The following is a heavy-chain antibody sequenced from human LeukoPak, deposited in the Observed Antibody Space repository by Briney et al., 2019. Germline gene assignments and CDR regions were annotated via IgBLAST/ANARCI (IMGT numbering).Heavy chain of an antibody. CDR2: INPSGGST. CDR1: GDTFSKYA. Sequence: ASVTVSFTASGDTFSKYAFNWVRQAPGQGLEWMGIINPSGGSTSYAQKFQGRVTMTRDTSTSTVYMELSSLRSEDTAVYYCARGSRIAAAGTHFDYWGQGTLVTVSS. CDR3: ARGSRIAAAGTHFDY. J-gene: IGHJ4*02. D-gene: IGHD6-13*01. V-gene: IGHV1-46*01.